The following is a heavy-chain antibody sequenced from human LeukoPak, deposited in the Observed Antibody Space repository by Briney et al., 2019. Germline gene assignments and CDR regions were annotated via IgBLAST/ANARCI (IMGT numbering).Heavy chain of an antibody. V-gene: IGHV4-39*01. Sequence: SETLSLTCAVSGDSISGSSYYWGWLRQPPGKGLEWIGSIYYSGSTYYSPSLKSRVTISVDTSKNQFSLKLSSVTAADTAVYYCARHTPLIAAAGTFDYWGQGTLVTVSS. CDR2: IYYSGST. D-gene: IGHD6-13*01. CDR1: GDSISGSSYY. J-gene: IGHJ4*02. CDR3: ARHTPLIAAAGTFDY.